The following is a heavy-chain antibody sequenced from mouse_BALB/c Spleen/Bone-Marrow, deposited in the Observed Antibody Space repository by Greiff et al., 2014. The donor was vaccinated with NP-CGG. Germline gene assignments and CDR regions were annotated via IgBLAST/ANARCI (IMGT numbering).Heavy chain of an antibody. Sequence: QVQLQQSGAELVKPGASVKLSCKASGYTFTSYYMYWVKQRPGQGLEWFGEIYPSNGGTNFYEKFKNKATLTVDKSSSTAYMQRSRLTSEDSAVYYCSRGRRDALDYWGQGTSVTVSS. D-gene: IGHD3-1*01. CDR3: SRGRRDALDY. CDR2: IYPSNGGT. J-gene: IGHJ4*01. CDR1: GYTFTSYY. V-gene: IGHV1S81*02.